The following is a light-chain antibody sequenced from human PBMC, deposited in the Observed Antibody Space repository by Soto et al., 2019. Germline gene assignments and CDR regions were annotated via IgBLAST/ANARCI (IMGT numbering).Light chain of an antibody. CDR1: QSVSSSH. Sequence: EIVLTQSPGTLSLSPGERATLSCRASQSVSSSHLAWYQHKPGQAPRLLIYAASSRATGSPDRFSGSGSGTDFTLTISRLEPEDFAVYYCQQRSNWPPLTFGQGTKVDI. V-gene: IGKV3D-20*02. J-gene: IGKJ1*01. CDR2: AAS. CDR3: QQRSNWPPLT.